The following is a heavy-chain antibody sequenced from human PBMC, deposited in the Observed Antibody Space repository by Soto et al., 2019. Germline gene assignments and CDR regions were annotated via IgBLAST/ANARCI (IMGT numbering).Heavy chain of an antibody. D-gene: IGHD3-22*01. CDR1: GYTFTSYA. J-gene: IGHJ4*02. CDR3: ARFGVGSGYNPDFDY. V-gene: IGHV1-3*01. Sequence: QVQLVQSGAEVKKPGASVKVSCKASGYTFTSYAMHWVRQAPGQRLEWMGWINAGNGNTKYSQKFQGRVTITRDTSARTAYMELSSLRSEDTAVYYCARFGVGSGYNPDFDYWGQGTLVTVSS. CDR2: INAGNGNT.